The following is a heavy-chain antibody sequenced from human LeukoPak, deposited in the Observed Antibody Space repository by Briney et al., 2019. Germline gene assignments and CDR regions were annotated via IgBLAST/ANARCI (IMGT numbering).Heavy chain of an antibody. CDR1: GFTFSSYA. Sequence: PGGSLSLSCAASGFTFSSYAMSWVRQAPGKGVEWVSAISGSGGSTYYADSVKGRFTISRDNSKNTLYLQMNSLRAEDTAVYYCAKDTQYIGGYEPLDYWGQGTLVTVSS. V-gene: IGHV3-23*01. J-gene: IGHJ4*02. CDR2: ISGSGGST. CDR3: AKDTQYIGGYEPLDY. D-gene: IGHD5-12*01.